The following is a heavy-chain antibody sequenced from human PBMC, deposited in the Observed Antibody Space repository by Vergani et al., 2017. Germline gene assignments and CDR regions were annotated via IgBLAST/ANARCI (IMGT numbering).Heavy chain of an antibody. Sequence: QVQLQQWGAGLLKPSETLSLTRAVYGGSFSGYYWSWIRQPPGKGLEWIGYIYYSGSTNYNPSLKSRVTISVDTSKNQFSLKLSSVTAADTAVYYCARVNVDTAMVDFYYFDYWGQGTLVTVSS. CDR1: GGSFSGYY. CDR3: ARVNVDTAMVDFYYFDY. D-gene: IGHD5-18*01. CDR2: IYYSGST. V-gene: IGHV4-34*11. J-gene: IGHJ4*02.